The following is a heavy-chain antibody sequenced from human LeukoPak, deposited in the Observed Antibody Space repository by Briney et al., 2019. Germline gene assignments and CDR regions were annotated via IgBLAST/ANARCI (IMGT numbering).Heavy chain of an antibody. D-gene: IGHD6-13*01. CDR2: IYPGDSDT. V-gene: IGHV5-51*01. CDR1: GYSFTSYW. CDR3: ASPKDSLYSRSWSLWY. J-gene: IGHJ4*02. Sequence: GESLKISCKGSGYSFTSYWIGWVRQMPGKGLEWMGIIYPGDSDTRYSPSFQGQVTISADKSISTAYLQWSSLKASDTAMYYCASPKDSLYSRSWSLWYWGQGTLVTVSS.